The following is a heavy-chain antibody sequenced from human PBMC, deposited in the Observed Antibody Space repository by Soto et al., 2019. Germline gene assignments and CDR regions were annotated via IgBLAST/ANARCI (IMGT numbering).Heavy chain of an antibody. D-gene: IGHD2-15*01. Sequence: QITVKESGPTLVKPTQTPTLTCTFSGFSLSNSGVGVAWIRQPPGKALEWLALIYWDDDERYRPSLRSRLTITKDTSKNQVVLTMTDVDPVDTATYFCTHKGGRGAGMDVWGQGTTVTVSS. V-gene: IGHV2-5*02. J-gene: IGHJ6*02. CDR2: IYWDDDE. CDR1: GFSLSNSGVG. CDR3: THKGGRGAGMDV.